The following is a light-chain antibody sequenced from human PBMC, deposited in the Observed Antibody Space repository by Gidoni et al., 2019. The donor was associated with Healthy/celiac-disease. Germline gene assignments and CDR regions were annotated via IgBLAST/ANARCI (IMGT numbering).Light chain of an antibody. J-gene: IGKJ1*01. V-gene: IGKV3-15*01. CDR2: GAS. Sequence: DIVMTQSPATLSVSPGERATLSCRASQSVSSNLAWYQQKPGQAPRLLIYGASTRATGIPARFSGSGSGTEFTLTISSLQSEDFAVYYCQQYRGGWTFGQGTKVEIK. CDR3: QQYRGGWT. CDR1: QSVSSN.